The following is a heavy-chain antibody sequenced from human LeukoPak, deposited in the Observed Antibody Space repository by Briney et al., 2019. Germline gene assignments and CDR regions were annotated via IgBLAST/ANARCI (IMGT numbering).Heavy chain of an antibody. J-gene: IGHJ6*04. V-gene: IGHV3-48*03. CDR2: ISSSGSTI. Sequence: GGSLRLSCAASRFTFSSYEMNWVRQAPGKGLEWVSYISSSGSTIYYADSVKGRFTISRDNAKNSLYLQMNSLRAEETAVYYCAELGITMIGGVWGKGTTVTISS. CDR3: AELGITMIGGV. D-gene: IGHD3-10*02. CDR1: RFTFSSYE.